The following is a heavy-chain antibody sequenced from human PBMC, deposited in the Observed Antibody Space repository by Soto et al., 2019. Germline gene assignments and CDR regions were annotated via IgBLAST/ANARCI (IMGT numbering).Heavy chain of an antibody. V-gene: IGHV4-30-4*01. J-gene: IGHJ3*02. Sequence: SLTCTVSGVSVSSGDYYWSWIRQPPGKGLEWIGYIYYTGRTYYNPSLKSRVIISVDTSKNQFSLKLSSVTAAEKAVYYCARAHYDILTGYPTHAFDIWGQGTMVTVS. CDR3: ARAHYDILTGYPTHAFDI. CDR1: GVSVSSGDYY. D-gene: IGHD3-9*01. CDR2: IYYTGRT.